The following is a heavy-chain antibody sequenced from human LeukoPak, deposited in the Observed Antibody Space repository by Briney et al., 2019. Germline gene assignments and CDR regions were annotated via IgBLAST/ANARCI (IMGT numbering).Heavy chain of an antibody. CDR2: INPSSGDT. V-gene: IGHV1-2*06. Sequence: GASVKVSCKASAYTFTDYYVHWVRQAPGQGLEWMGRINPSSGDTNYAQNFQGRVTMTRDTSISTAYMELSRLRSDDTAVYYCATTSGYFYYWGQETLVTVSS. CDR1: AYTFTDYY. J-gene: IGHJ4*02. D-gene: IGHD1-26*01. CDR3: ATTSGYFYY.